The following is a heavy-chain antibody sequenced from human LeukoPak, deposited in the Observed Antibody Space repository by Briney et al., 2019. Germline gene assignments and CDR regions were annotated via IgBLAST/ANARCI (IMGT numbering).Heavy chain of an antibody. CDR1: GDSISSYY. Sequence: SETLSLTCTVSGDSISSYYWSWIRQPPGKGLEWIGYIYYSGSTNYNPSLKSRVTISVDTSKNQFSLKLSSVTAADAAVYFCARDYDVLTAYPPTQLFDPWGQGTLVTVSS. CDR2: IYYSGST. V-gene: IGHV4-59*01. J-gene: IGHJ5*02. D-gene: IGHD3-9*01. CDR3: ARDYDVLTAYPPTQLFDP.